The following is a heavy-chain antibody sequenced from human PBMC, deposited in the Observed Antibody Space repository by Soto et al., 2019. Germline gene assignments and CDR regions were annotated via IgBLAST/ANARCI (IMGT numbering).Heavy chain of an antibody. J-gene: IGHJ4*02. Sequence: GASVKVSCKASGYTFTNYYIHWVRQAPGQELEWLGFINPSGGSTDYAQAFHGRFTISVDTSKNQFSLKLSSVIAADTAVYYCARGGSYSLYWGQGTLVTVSS. D-gene: IGHD1-26*01. CDR2: INPSGGST. CDR1: GYTFTNYY. V-gene: IGHV1-46*01. CDR3: ARGGSYSLY.